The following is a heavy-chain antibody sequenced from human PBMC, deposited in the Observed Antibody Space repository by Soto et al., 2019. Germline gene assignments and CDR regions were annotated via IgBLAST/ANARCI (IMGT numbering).Heavy chain of an antibody. V-gene: IGHV3-7*03. CDR2: IRKDGSEK. CDR1: GFSFSNYW. CDR3: VGGTGWLMDT. J-gene: IGHJ5*02. Sequence: EVQLVESGGGLFQPGGSLRLSCEASGFSFSNYWMNWVRLAPGKGPEWVANIRKDGSEKIYVDSVEGRFTISRDNAKNSLFLQMNNLRADDTAMYYCVGGTGWLMDTWGQGTPVIVSS. D-gene: IGHD6-19*01.